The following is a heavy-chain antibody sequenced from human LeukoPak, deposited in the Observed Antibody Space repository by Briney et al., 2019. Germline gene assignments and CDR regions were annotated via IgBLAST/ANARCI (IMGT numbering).Heavy chain of an antibody. J-gene: IGHJ4*02. CDR2: INPNSGGT. CDR3: ARAYNGGVGATNY. V-gene: IGHV1-2*02. D-gene: IGHD1-26*01. Sequence: ASVKVSCKASGYTFTGYYMHWVRQAPGQGLEWMGWINPNSGGTNYAQKFQGRVTMTRDTSISTAYMELSRLRSDDTAVYYCARAYNGGVGATNYWGQGTLVTVSS. CDR1: GYTFTGYY.